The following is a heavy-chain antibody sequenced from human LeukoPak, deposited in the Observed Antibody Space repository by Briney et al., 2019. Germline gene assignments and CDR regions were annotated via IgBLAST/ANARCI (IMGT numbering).Heavy chain of an antibody. J-gene: IGHJ4*02. D-gene: IGHD3-10*01. V-gene: IGHV3-30*18. Sequence: LRLSCAASGFTFSSYGMHWVRQAPGKGLEWVAVISYDGSNKYYADSVKGRFTVSRDNSKNTLYLQMNSLRAEDTAVYYCAKDLPVFYGSGSGSIDHCGQGTLVTVSS. CDR2: ISYDGSNK. CDR1: GFTFSSYG. CDR3: AKDLPVFYGSGSGSIDH.